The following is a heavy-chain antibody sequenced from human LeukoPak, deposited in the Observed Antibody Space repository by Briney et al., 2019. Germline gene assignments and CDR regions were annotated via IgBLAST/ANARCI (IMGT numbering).Heavy chain of an antibody. CDR1: GGSISSGGYS. D-gene: IGHD2-15*01. V-gene: IGHV4-30-2*01. Sequence: SETLSLTCAVSGGSISSGGYSWSWTRQPPGKGLEWIGYIYHSGSTYYNPSLKSRVTISVDRSKNQFSLKLSSVTAADTAVYYCARGVTTYCSGGSCYFWDYWGQGTLVTVSS. CDR2: IYHSGST. CDR3: ARGVTTYCSGGSCYFWDY. J-gene: IGHJ4*02.